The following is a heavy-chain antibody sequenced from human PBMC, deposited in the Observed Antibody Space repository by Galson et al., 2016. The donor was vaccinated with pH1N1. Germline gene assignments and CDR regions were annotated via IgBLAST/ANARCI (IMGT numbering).Heavy chain of an antibody. V-gene: IGHV1-2*06. Sequence: SVKVSCKASEYTFIGYYIHWMRQAPGHGLAWVGRINPNNGDTHYAQNFQGRVTMTRGTSISTAYMELNSLRSDDTAVYYCARVNTYDSSGYYPFDYWGQGTQVTVSS. J-gene: IGHJ4*02. D-gene: IGHD3-22*01. CDR2: INPNNGDT. CDR3: ARVNTYDSSGYYPFDY. CDR1: EYTFIGYY.